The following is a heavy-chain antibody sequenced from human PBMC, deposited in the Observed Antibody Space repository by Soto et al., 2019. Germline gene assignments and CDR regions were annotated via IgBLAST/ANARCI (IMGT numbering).Heavy chain of an antibody. J-gene: IGHJ3*02. CDR2: INPNSGGT. D-gene: IGHD3-22*01. CDR3: ATTRKYYYDSSGYDAFDI. V-gene: IGHV1-2*04. CDR1: GYAFTGYY. Sequence: ASVKVSWKAVGYAFTGYYMHWVRQDPGQGLEWMGWINPNSGGTNYAQKFQGWVTMTRDTSISTAYMELSRLRSDDTAVYYCATTRKYYYDSSGYDAFDIWGQGTMVTVSS.